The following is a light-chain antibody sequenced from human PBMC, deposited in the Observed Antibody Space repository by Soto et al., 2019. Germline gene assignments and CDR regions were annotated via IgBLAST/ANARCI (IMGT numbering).Light chain of an antibody. J-gene: IGKJ4*01. CDR2: GAS. Sequence: VMTQSPATLSVSPGERATLSCRASQSVSSNLAWYQQKPGQAPRLLIYGASTRATDIPARFSGSGSGTEFTLTISSPQSEDFALYYCQQYNNWPLLTFGGGTKVEIK. CDR3: QQYNNWPLLT. V-gene: IGKV3-15*01. CDR1: QSVSSN.